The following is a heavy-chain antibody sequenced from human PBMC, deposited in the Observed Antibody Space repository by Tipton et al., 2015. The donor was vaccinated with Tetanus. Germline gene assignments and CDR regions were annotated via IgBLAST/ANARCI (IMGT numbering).Heavy chain of an antibody. J-gene: IGHJ4*02. Sequence: TLSLTCTVSGGSISGSEYYWGWIRQPPGKGLEWIALIYGGNTYYDPSLKSRVGISLDTSKNQFSLKLTSVTAADTAIYYCARRNYPYYFDYWGQGILVTVSS. CDR1: GGSISGSEYY. CDR2: IYGGNT. V-gene: IGHV4-39*01. CDR3: ARRNYPYYFDY. D-gene: IGHD5-24*01.